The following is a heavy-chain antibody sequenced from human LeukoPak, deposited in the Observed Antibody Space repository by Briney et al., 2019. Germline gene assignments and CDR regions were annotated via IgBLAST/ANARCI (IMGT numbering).Heavy chain of an antibody. CDR1: RITFSTYG. CDR3: ARDAWFDP. CDR2: VRYDGNNK. Sequence: GGSLRLSCAASRITFSTYGMHWVRQAPGKGLEWVALVRYDGNNKYYADSVKGRFTISRDKSKNTLYLQMNSLRAEDTAIYYCARDAWFDPWGQGTVVTVSS. J-gene: IGHJ5*02. V-gene: IGHV3-30*02.